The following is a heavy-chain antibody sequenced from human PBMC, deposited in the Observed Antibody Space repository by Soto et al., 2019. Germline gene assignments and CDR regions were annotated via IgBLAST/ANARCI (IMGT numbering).Heavy chain of an antibody. CDR3: ARADCTGAYCYSWPFNYGVDV. CDR2: IWYDGSNK. CDR1: GFTFNTYG. Sequence: QVQLVESGGGVVQPGGSLRLSCTTSGFTFNTYGMHWVCQAPGKGLEWVAIIWYDGSNKYYADSVKGRFTISRDNSKNTLYLQMNSLRAEDKALYHCARADCTGAYCYSWPFNYGVDVWGQGATVTVSS. D-gene: IGHD2-15*01. V-gene: IGHV3-33*08. J-gene: IGHJ6*02.